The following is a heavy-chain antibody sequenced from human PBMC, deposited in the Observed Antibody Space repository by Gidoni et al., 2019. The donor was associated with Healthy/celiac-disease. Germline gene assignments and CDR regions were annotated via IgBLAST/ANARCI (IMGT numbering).Heavy chain of an antibody. D-gene: IGHD3-22*01. CDR3: ANGYYYDSSGYSMDY. Sequence: TFSSYAISWVRQAPGQGLEWMGRIIPILGIANYAQKFQGRVTITADKSTSTAYMELSSLRSEDTAVYYCANGYYYDSSGYSMDYWGQGTLVTVSS. J-gene: IGHJ4*02. V-gene: IGHV1-69*04. CDR2: IIPILGIA. CDR1: TFSSYA.